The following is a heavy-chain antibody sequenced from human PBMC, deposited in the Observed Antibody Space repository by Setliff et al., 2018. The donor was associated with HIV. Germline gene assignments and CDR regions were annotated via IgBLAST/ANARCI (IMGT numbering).Heavy chain of an antibody. D-gene: IGHD3-3*01. CDR3: ARGGDDFWRGWYGAPSDY. CDR1: GFTFSSFE. Sequence: GSLRLSCAASGFTFSSFEMHWVRQAPGTGLEWVSYISVRVYTIYYADSVKGRFTISRDHAKNSVYLQMNSLRAEDTAIYYCARGGDDFWRGWYGAPSDYLGQGTLVTVSS. V-gene: IGHV3-48*03. CDR2: ISVRVYTI. J-gene: IGHJ4*02.